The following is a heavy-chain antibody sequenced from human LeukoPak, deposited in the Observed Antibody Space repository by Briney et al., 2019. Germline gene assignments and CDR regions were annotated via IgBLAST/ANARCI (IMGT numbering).Heavy chain of an antibody. Sequence: SETLSLTCTVSGGSISPYYWSWIRQPPGKGLEWIGYIYYSGSTNYNPSLKSRVAISVDTSKNQFSLKLSSVTAADTAVYYCARVETSLFDPWGQGTLVTVSS. V-gene: IGHV4-59*12. CDR1: GGSISPYY. D-gene: IGHD1-1*01. J-gene: IGHJ5*02. CDR3: ARVETSLFDP. CDR2: IYYSGST.